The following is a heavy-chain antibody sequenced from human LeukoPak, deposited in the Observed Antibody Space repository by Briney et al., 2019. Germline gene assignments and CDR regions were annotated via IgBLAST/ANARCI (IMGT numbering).Heavy chain of an antibody. D-gene: IGHD5-12*01. Sequence: ASVKVSCKASGGTFSSYAISWVRQAPGQGLEWMGRINPNSGGTNYAQKFQGRVTMTRDTSISTAYMELSRLRSDDTAVYYCFAYSGYGEFDYWGQGTLVTVSS. J-gene: IGHJ4*02. CDR1: GGTFSSYA. CDR2: INPNSGGT. V-gene: IGHV1-2*06. CDR3: FAYSGYGEFDY.